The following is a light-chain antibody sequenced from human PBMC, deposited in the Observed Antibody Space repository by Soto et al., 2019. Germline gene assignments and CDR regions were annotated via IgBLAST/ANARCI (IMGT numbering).Light chain of an antibody. J-gene: IGKJ2*01. CDR3: QQSYSSPHT. CDR1: QSIRSY. CDR2: AAS. Sequence: VQMTQSTSYLSASVGDRVTITCRASQSIRSYLNWYQQKPGKDAKLLIYAASSLQSGVTSRFSGSGSGTDFTLSISSLQPEDFATYYCQQSYSSPHTFAQGTKV. V-gene: IGKV1-39*01.